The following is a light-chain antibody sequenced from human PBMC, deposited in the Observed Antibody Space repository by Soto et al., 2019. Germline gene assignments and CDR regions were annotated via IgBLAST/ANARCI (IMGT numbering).Light chain of an antibody. V-gene: IGLV2-8*01. J-gene: IGLJ1*01. Sequence: QSALTQPPSASGSPGQSVTISCTGTSSDIGGYNYVSWYQQHPGKAPKLMIYEVSKRPSGVPDRFSGSKSGNTASLTVSGLQAEDETDYYCSSYTGSNNKVFGRGTKVTDL. CDR3: SSYTGSNNKV. CDR2: EVS. CDR1: SSDIGGYNY.